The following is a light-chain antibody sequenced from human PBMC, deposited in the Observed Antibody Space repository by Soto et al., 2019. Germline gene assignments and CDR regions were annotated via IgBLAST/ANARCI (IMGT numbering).Light chain of an antibody. V-gene: IGLV2-23*02. J-gene: IGLJ1*01. CDR2: EVS. Sequence: QSVLTQPAFVSGSPGQSITISCTGTSSDVGSYNLVSWYQQHPGKAPKLMIYEVSKRPSGVSHRFSGSKSGNTASLTISGLQAEDEADYYCCSYAGSSTFVFGTGTKVTVL. CDR1: SSDVGSYNL. CDR3: CSYAGSSTFV.